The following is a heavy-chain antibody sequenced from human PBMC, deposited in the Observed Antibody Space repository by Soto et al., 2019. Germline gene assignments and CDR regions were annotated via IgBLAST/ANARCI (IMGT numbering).Heavy chain of an antibody. D-gene: IGHD2-15*01. J-gene: IGHJ3*02. CDR3: ASDRASVGALDI. CDR2: IYYSGST. V-gene: IGHV4-39*07. Sequence: PSETLSLTCTVSGGXISSSSYYWGWIRQPPGKGLEWIGNIYYSGSTNYNPSLKSRVTISVDTSKNQFSLKLSSVTAADTAVYYCASDRASVGALDIWGQGTMVTVSS. CDR1: GGXISSSSYY.